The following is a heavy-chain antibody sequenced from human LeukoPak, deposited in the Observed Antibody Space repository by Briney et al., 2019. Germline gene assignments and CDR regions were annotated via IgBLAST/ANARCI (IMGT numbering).Heavy chain of an antibody. CDR2: ISSSGSTI. Sequence: GGSLRLSCAASGFTFSSYEMNWVRQAPGKGLEWVSYISSSGSTIYYADSVKGRFTISRDNAKNSLYLQMNSLRAEDTAVYYCAREFYGSGKYYFDYWGQGTLVTVSS. D-gene: IGHD3-10*01. J-gene: IGHJ4*02. CDR3: AREFYGSGKYYFDY. CDR1: GFTFSSYE. V-gene: IGHV3-48*03.